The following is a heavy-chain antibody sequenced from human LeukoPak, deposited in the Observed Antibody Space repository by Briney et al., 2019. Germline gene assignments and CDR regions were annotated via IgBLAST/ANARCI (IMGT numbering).Heavy chain of an antibody. CDR3: ARASGSGYSRYFDY. Sequence: SEILSLTCTVSGGSISSSSYYWGWIRQPPGKGLEWIGSIYYSGSTYYNPSLKSRVTISVDTSKNQFSLKLSSVTAADTAVYYCARASGSGYSRYFDYWGQGTLVTVSS. V-gene: IGHV4-39*07. CDR1: GGSISSSSYY. D-gene: IGHD3-22*01. J-gene: IGHJ4*02. CDR2: IYYSGST.